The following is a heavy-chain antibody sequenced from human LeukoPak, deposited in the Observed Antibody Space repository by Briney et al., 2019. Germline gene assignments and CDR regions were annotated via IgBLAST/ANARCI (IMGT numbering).Heavy chain of an antibody. D-gene: IGHD2-15*01. CDR2: INPNSGGT. J-gene: IGHJ5*02. Sequence: ASVKVSCKASGYTFTGYYMHWVRQAPGQGLEWMGWINPNSGGTNYAQKFQGRVTMTRDTSISTAYMELSRLRSDDTAVYYCATRRYCSGGSCYSGGGWFDTWGQGTLVTVSS. CDR3: ATRRYCSGGSCYSGGGWFDT. V-gene: IGHV1-2*02. CDR1: GYTFTGYY.